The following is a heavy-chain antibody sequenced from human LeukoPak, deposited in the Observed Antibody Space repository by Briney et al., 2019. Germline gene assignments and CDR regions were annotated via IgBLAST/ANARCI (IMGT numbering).Heavy chain of an antibody. CDR2: IYTSGST. J-gene: IGHJ5*02. CDR3: ARAYSGGWNGGEKFDP. Sequence: PSETLSLTCTVSGGSISSYYWSWIRQPAGKGLEWIGRIYTSGSTNYNPSLKSRVTMSVDTSKNQFSLKLSSVTAADTAVYYCARAYSGGWNGGEKFDPWGREPWSPSPQ. D-gene: IGHD6-19*01. V-gene: IGHV4-4*07. CDR1: GGSISSYY.